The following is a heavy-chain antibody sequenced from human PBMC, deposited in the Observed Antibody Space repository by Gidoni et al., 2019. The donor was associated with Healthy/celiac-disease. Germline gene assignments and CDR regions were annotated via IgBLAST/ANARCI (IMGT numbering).Heavy chain of an antibody. Sequence: EVQLVESGGGLVQPGGSLRLSCAASGFTFSSYWMSWVRQAPGKGLEWVANIKKDGSEKYYVDSVKGRFTISRDNAKNSLYLQMNSLRAEDTAVYYCARADVVVPAAMLLSGMDVWGQGTTVTVSS. D-gene: IGHD2-2*01. CDR3: ARADVVVPAAMLLSGMDV. V-gene: IGHV3-7*03. J-gene: IGHJ6*02. CDR2: IKKDGSEK. CDR1: GFTFSSYW.